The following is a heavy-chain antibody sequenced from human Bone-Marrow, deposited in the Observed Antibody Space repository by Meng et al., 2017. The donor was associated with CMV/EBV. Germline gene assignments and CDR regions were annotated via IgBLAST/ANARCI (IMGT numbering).Heavy chain of an antibody. Sequence: GESLKISCAASGFTFSSYEMNWVRQAPGKGLEWVSYISSSGSTIYYADAVKGRFTISRDNAKNSLYLQMNSLRAEDTAVYYCARTYQLLHQEAFEIWGQGTRVTVSS. V-gene: IGHV3-48*03. D-gene: IGHD2-2*01. CDR3: ARTYQLLHQEAFEI. J-gene: IGHJ3*02. CDR1: GFTFSSYE. CDR2: ISSSGSTI.